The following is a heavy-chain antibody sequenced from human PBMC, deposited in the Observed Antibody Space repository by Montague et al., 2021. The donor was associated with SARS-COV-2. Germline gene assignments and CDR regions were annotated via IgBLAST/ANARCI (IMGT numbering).Heavy chain of an antibody. V-gene: IGHV4-34*01. CDR1: GGSFSDFY. Sequence: SETLSLTCAVYGGSFSDFYWSWIRQPPGKGLEWIGEINHSGSSYYNPSLKSRVTVSVDTSKNQFSLKLSSMTAADTAVYYCASRNRGNRGAFDIWGQGTMVTVSS. D-gene: IGHD3-10*01. J-gene: IGHJ3*02. CDR3: ASRNRGNRGAFDI. CDR2: INHSGSS.